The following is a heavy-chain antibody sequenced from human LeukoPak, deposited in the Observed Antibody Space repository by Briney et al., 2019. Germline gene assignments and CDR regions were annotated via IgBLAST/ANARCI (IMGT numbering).Heavy chain of an antibody. V-gene: IGHV5-51*01. CDR3: VRQGLQSGTYPAY. CDR2: LYPDGSAT. Sequence: PRESLKISCKASGYTFNNYWIGWVRQMPGRGLEWMGMLYPDGSATTYHPSFEGRVTISADKSVTTAYLEWNSLKASDTALYYCVRQGLQSGTYPAYWGPGTLVTVSS. D-gene: IGHD1-26*01. CDR1: GYTFNNYW. J-gene: IGHJ4*02.